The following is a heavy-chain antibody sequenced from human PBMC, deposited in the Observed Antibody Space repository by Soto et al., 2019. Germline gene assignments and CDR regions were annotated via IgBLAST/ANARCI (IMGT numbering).Heavy chain of an antibody. CDR2: ISAYNGNT. V-gene: IGHV1-18*01. D-gene: IGHD1-20*01. CDR3: ARYGLPYNWNDPSSPNNWFDP. Sequence: KHRASVKVSCKASGYTFTSYGISWVRQAPGQGLEWMGWISAYNGNTNYAQKLQGRVTKTTDTSTSTAYMELRSLRSDDTAVYYCARYGLPYNWNDPSSPNNWFDPWGQGTLVTVSS. CDR1: GYTFTSYG. J-gene: IGHJ5*02.